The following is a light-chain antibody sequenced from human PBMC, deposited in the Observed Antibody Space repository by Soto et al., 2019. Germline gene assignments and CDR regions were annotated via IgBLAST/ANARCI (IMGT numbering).Light chain of an antibody. CDR3: QRYGSLPYT. CDR1: ESVDDDF. CDR2: GAS. V-gene: IGKV3-20*01. J-gene: IGKJ2*01. Sequence: EIVLTQSPGTLSLSSGERATLSCRANESVDDDFLAWYQRRPGQAPRLLIYGASSRATGIPDRFSGSGSGTDFTLTISRLEPEDFAVYYCQRYGSLPYTFGQGTKLEIK.